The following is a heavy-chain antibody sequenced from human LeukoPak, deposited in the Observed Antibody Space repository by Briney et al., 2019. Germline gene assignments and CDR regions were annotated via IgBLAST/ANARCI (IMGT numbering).Heavy chain of an antibody. J-gene: IGHJ6*02. CDR1: GYTFSSYA. Sequence: ASVKVSCKASGYTFSSYAISWVRQAPGQGLEWMGGIIPIFGTANYAQKFQGRVTITADESTSTAYMELSSLRSEDTAVYYCARGGIVVVPAATYGMDVWGQGTTVTVSS. CDR3: ARGGIVVVPAATYGMDV. V-gene: IGHV1-69*13. CDR2: IIPIFGTA. D-gene: IGHD2-2*01.